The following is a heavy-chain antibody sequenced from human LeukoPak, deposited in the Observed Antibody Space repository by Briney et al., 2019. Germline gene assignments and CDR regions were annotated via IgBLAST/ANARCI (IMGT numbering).Heavy chain of an antibody. CDR2: INPNSGGT. CDR1: GYTFTGYY. D-gene: IGHD3-22*01. J-gene: IGHJ4*02. CDR3: ARAPMIVVVFPPRLDY. Sequence: SVQVSCKTSGYTFTGYYMHWVRQAPGQGLEWMGWINPNSGGTNYPQKFQDRVTMTGDTSISTAYMELSRLPSDDTAVYYCARAPMIVVVFPPRLDYWGQGTLVTVSS. V-gene: IGHV1-2*02.